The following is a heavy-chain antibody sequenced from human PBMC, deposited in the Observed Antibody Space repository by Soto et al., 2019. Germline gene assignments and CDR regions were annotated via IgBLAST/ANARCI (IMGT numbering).Heavy chain of an antibody. Sequence: EVQLVESGGALVQPGGSLTLSCAASGFTFRDYWMHWVRQAPGKGLVWVSRIKTDGSTTNSADSVKGRFTISRDNVRHTLHLQLNSLRGDDTGVYYCARWSGSYDYWGQGTLVTVSS. CDR1: GFTFRDYW. D-gene: IGHD1-26*01. V-gene: IGHV3-74*01. CDR3: ARWSGSYDY. J-gene: IGHJ4*02. CDR2: IKTDGSTT.